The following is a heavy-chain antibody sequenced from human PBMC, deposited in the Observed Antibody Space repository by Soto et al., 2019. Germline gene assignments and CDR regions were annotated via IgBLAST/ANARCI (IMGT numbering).Heavy chain of an antibody. CDR2: FDPEDGET. V-gene: IGHV1-24*01. Sequence: ASVKVSCKVSGYTLTELSMHCVRQAPGKGLEWMGGFDPEDGETIYAQKFQGRVTMTEDTSTDTAYMELSSLRSEDTAVYYCATGVVITTTDDYWGQGTLVTVSS. CDR3: ATGVVITTTDDY. D-gene: IGHD2-2*01. J-gene: IGHJ4*02. CDR1: GYTLTELS.